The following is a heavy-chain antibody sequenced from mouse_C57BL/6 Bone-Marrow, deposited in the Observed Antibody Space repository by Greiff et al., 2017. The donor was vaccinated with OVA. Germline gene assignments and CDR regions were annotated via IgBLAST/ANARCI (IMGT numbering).Heavy chain of an antibody. D-gene: IGHD1-1*01. Sequence: VQLQQSGAELVKPGASVKMSCKASGYTFTSYWITWVKQRPGQGLEWIGDIYPGSGSTNYNEKFKSKATLTVDTSSSTAYMQLSSLTSEDSAVYYCAREGITTVLNPWYWGQGTTLTVSS. CDR1: GYTFTSYW. J-gene: IGHJ2*01. CDR2: IYPGSGST. V-gene: IGHV1-55*01. CDR3: AREGITTVLNPWY.